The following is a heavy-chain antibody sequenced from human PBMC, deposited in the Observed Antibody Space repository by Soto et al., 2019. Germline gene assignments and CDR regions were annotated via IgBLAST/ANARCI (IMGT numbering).Heavy chain of an antibody. Sequence: SETLSLTCAFYVGSFSGYYWSWIRQPPGKWLEWIGEINHSGSTNYNPSLKSRVTISVDTSKNQFSLKLSSVTAADTAVYYCARGLKNSYFQYWGQGTLVSVS. CDR2: INHSGST. CDR1: VGSFSGYY. CDR3: ARGLKNSYFQY. J-gene: IGHJ4*02. V-gene: IGHV4-34*01.